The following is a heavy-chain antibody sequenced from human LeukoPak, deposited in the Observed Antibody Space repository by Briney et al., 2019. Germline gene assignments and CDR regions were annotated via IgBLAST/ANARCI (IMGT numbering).Heavy chain of an antibody. D-gene: IGHD6-6*01. V-gene: IGHV4-34*01. Sequence: SETLSLSCAISGGSFSDYYWSWIRQPPGKGLEWIGEINHSGSTNYTPSLKTRVTISVDTSKNQFSLKVSSVTAADTAVYYCARLYESSTNYYYYYYMDVWGKGTTVTVSS. CDR1: GGSFSDYY. J-gene: IGHJ6*03. CDR3: ARLYESSTNYYYYYYMDV. CDR2: INHSGST.